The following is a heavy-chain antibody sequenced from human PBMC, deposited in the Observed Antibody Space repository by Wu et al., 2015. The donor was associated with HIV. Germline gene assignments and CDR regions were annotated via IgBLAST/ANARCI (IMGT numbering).Heavy chain of an antibody. CDR3: ARGPYYYDSSGYYYFDY. CDR2: INHRGSA. Sequence: QVQLQQWGAGLLKPSETLSLTCAVYGGSFYGDSFNGYYWSWIRQPPGKRLEWIGEINHRGSADYNLSLKSRVTILVDTSKKLFSLNLNSVTAADTAVYYCARGPYYYDSSGYYYFDYWGQGTLVTVSS. V-gene: IGHV4-34*01. D-gene: IGHD3-22*01. J-gene: IGHJ4*02. CDR1: GGSFYGDSFNGYY.